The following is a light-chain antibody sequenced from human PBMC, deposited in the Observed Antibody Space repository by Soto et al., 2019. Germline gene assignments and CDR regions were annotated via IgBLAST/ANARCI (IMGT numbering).Light chain of an antibody. V-gene: IGKV1-39*01. CDR3: QQSYSTPPL. CDR2: AAS. J-gene: IGKJ1*01. Sequence: DIQMTQSPSSLSASVGDRVTITCRASQSISSYLNWYQQKPGKAPKLLIYAASSLHSGVPSRFSGSGSGTDFTLTISSLQPEDFATYYCQQSYSTPPLFGQGTKVEIK. CDR1: QSISSY.